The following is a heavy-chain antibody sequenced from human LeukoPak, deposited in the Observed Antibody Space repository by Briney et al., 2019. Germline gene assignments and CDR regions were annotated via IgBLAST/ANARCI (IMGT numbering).Heavy chain of an antibody. J-gene: IGHJ6*02. CDR1: GFTFSDYY. CDR3: ARDEGLSNSVPYGMDV. D-gene: IGHD5-24*01. Sequence: GGSLRLSCAASGFTFSDYYMSWIRQAPGKGLEWVSYISSSGSTIYYADSVKGRFTISRDNAKNSLYLQMNSLRAEDTAVYYCARDEGLSNSVPYGMDVWGQGTTVTVSS. CDR2: ISSSGSTI. V-gene: IGHV3-11*01.